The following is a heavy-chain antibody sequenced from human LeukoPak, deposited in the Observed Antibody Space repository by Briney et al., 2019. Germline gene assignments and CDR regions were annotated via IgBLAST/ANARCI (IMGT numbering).Heavy chain of an antibody. CDR3: ARENDILTGYSPNFDY. J-gene: IGHJ4*02. CDR1: GFTFSSYS. CDR2: ISSSSSYI. D-gene: IGHD3-9*01. V-gene: IGHV3-21*01. Sequence: GGSLRLSCAASGFTFSSYSMNWVRQAPGKGLEWVSSISSSSSYIYYADSVKGRFTISRDNAKNSLYLQMNSLRAEDTAVNYCARENDILTGYSPNFDYWGQGTLVTVSS.